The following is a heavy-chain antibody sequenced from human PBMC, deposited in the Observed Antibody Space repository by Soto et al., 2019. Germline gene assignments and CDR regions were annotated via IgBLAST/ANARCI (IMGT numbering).Heavy chain of an antibody. Sequence: QVQLVESGGGVVQPGRSLRLSCAASGFTFSSYAMHWVRQAPGKGLEWVAVISYDGSNKYYADSVKGRVTISRDNSKNTLYLHMNSLGAEDTAWYYCAGDRRYSYGRQDWYFDLWGRGALVAVSS. J-gene: IGHJ2*01. CDR2: ISYDGSNK. CDR1: GFTFSSYA. V-gene: IGHV3-30-3*01. CDR3: AGDRRYSYGRQDWYFDL. D-gene: IGHD5-18*01.